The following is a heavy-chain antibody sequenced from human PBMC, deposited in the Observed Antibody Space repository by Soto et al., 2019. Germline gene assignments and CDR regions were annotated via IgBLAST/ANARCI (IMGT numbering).Heavy chain of an antibody. V-gene: IGHV1-69*02. D-gene: IGHD2-2*01. Sequence: SVKVSCKASGGTFSSYTISWVRQAPGQGLEWMGRIIPILGIANYAQKFQGRVTITADKSTSTAYMELSSLRSEDTAVYYCAKYQLQGGKHYYMDVWGKGTTVTVSS. J-gene: IGHJ6*03. CDR2: IIPILGIA. CDR3: AKYQLQGGKHYYMDV. CDR1: GGTFSSYT.